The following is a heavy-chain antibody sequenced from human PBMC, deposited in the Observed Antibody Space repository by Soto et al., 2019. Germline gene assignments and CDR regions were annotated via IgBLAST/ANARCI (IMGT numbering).Heavy chain of an antibody. D-gene: IGHD6-6*01. J-gene: IGHJ4*01. CDR3: ARAREPEYSSSIFFDY. V-gene: IGHV3-53*01. CDR1: GLTVSRTQ. CDR2: IYSVGST. Sequence: GGSLRLSCAVSGLTVSRTQMSWVRQAPGKGLQWVSVIYSVGSTYYANAVKGRFTITRDIAENKIFLELNGLTVDDTAVYYCARAREPEYSSSIFFDYWGRGTVVTVSS.